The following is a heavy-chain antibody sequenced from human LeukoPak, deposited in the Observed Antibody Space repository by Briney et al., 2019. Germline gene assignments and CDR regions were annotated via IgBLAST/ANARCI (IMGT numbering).Heavy chain of an antibody. CDR2: LLYDGSNE. J-gene: IGHJ4*02. CDR1: GFTFNDYA. CDR3: ARESYGDYVFDY. D-gene: IGHD4-17*01. Sequence: GGSLRLSCSASGFTFNDYAMLWVRQAPGKGLEWVAALLYDGSNEHYGDSVKGRFTISRDNAKNTLYLQMNSLRAEDTAVYYCARESYGDYVFDYWGQGTLVTVSS. V-gene: IGHV3-30*04.